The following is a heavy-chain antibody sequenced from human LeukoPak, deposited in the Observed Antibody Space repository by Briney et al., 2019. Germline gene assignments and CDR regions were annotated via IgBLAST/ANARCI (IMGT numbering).Heavy chain of an antibody. J-gene: IGHJ5*02. V-gene: IGHV1-18*04. D-gene: IGHD1-1*01. Sequence: WASVKVSCKASGYTFTSYGISRVRQAPGQGLEWMGWISAYNGNTNYAQKLQGRVTMTTDTSTSTAYMELRSLRSDDTAVYYCARATPYGTNWFDPWGQGTLVTVSS. CDR2: ISAYNGNT. CDR1: GYTFTSYG. CDR3: ARATPYGTNWFDP.